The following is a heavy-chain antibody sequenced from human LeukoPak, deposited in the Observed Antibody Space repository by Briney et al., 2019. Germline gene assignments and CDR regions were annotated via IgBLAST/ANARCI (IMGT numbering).Heavy chain of an antibody. CDR2: ISSSSSYT. V-gene: IGHV3-11*03. CDR1: GFTFSDYY. Sequence: GGSPRLSCAASGFTFSDYYMSWIRQAPGKGLEWVSYISSSSSYTNYADSVKGRFTISRDNAKNSLYLQMNSLRAEDTAVYYCATRRGRGWFDPWGQGTLVTVSS. J-gene: IGHJ5*02. D-gene: IGHD3-16*01. CDR3: ATRRGRGWFDP.